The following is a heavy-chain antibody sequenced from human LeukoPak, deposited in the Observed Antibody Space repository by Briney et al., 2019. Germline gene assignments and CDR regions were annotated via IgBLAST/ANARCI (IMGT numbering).Heavy chain of an antibody. CDR3: ARESGLTRRYGMDV. Sequence: SQTLSITCAISGDSVSSNSAAWNWTRQSPSRGLEWLGRTYYRSKWYNDYAVSVKSRITINPDTSKNQFSLQLNSVTPEDTAVYYCARESGLTRRYGMDVWGQGTTVTVSS. CDR1: GDSVSSNSAA. V-gene: IGHV6-1*01. CDR2: TYYRSKWYN. D-gene: IGHD1-26*01. J-gene: IGHJ6*02.